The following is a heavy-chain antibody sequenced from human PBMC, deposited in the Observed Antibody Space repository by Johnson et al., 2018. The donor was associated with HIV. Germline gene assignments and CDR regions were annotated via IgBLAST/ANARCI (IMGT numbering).Heavy chain of an antibody. J-gene: IGHJ3*02. CDR2: NNWNGGST. V-gene: IGHV3-20*04. Sequence: VQLVESGGSVVRPGGSLRLSCAASGFNFDDYGMNWVRQSPGKGLEWVSGNNWNGGSTGYADSVKGRFTISRDNGKKSLYLQMKSLRAEDNAVYYCAKDRWHYNFWVYAFDIWGQGTMVTVSS. CDR3: AKDRWHYNFWVYAFDI. D-gene: IGHD3-3*01. CDR1: GFNFDDYG.